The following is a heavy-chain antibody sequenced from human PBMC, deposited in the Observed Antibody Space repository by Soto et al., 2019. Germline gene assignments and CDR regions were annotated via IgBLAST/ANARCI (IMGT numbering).Heavy chain of an antibody. D-gene: IGHD2-15*01. Sequence: GASAKVSSKASGYTFTGYYIHWLRQASGQGLEWMGWINPNSGDTNFAQKFQGRVTMTRDTSISTAYMELSRLRSDDTAVYYCARDDCSGGSCEALDYWGQGTPVTVSS. CDR3: ARDDCSGGSCEALDY. J-gene: IGHJ4*02. CDR2: INPNSGDT. CDR1: GYTFTGYY. V-gene: IGHV1-2*02.